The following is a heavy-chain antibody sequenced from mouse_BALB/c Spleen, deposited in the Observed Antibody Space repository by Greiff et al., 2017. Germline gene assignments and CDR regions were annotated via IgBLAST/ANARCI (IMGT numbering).Heavy chain of an antibody. Sequence: EVQLVESGPGLVKPSQSLSLTCSVTGYSITSGYYWNWIRQFPGNKLEWMGYISYDGSNNYNPSLKNRISITRDTSKNQFFLKLNSVTTEDTATYYCAREDYDYEWFAYWGQGTLVTVSA. CDR1: GYSITSGYY. V-gene: IGHV3-6*02. CDR2: ISYDGSN. CDR3: AREDYDYEWFAY. D-gene: IGHD2-4*01. J-gene: IGHJ3*01.